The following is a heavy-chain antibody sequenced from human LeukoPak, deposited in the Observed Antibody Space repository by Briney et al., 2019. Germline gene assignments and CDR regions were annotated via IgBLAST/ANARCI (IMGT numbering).Heavy chain of an antibody. D-gene: IGHD3-3*01. CDR3: AKVKVSGYDKGYFDY. Sequence: GGSLRLSCAASGFTFSSYAVDWVRLAPGKGLEWVSIISSSGGRTYYADSVKGRFTTSRDNSKNTLYLQMNSLRVEGTAVYYCAKVKVSGYDKGYFDYWGQGTLVTVSS. V-gene: IGHV3-23*01. CDR1: GFTFSSYA. CDR2: ISSSGGRT. J-gene: IGHJ4*02.